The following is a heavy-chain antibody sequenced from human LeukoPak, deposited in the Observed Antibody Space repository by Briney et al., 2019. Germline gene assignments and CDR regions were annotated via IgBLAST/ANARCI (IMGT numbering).Heavy chain of an antibody. CDR2: IYHSGST. J-gene: IGHJ3*02. CDR1: GYSISSGYY. CDR3: ARKRFGELYDAFDI. D-gene: IGHD3-10*01. Sequence: TSETLSLTCTVSGYSISSGYYWGWIRQPPGKGLEWIGNIYHSGSTYYNPSLKSRVTISVDTSKNQFSLKLSSVTAANTAVYYCARKRFGELYDAFDIWGQGTMVTVSS. V-gene: IGHV4-38-2*02.